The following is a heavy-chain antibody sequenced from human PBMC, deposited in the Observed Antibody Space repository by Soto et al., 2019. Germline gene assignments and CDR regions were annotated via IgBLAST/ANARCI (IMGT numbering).Heavy chain of an antibody. D-gene: IGHD6-6*01. CDR2: IWYDGSNK. V-gene: IGHV3-33*06. Sequence: GSLRLSCAASGFTFRSYCMHWVRQAPGKGLEWVAVIWYDGSNKYYADSVKGRFTISRDNSKNTLYLQMNSLRAEDTAVYYCAKRSSSSTFDYWGQGTLVTVSS. CDR1: GFTFRSYC. CDR3: AKRSSSSTFDY. J-gene: IGHJ4*02.